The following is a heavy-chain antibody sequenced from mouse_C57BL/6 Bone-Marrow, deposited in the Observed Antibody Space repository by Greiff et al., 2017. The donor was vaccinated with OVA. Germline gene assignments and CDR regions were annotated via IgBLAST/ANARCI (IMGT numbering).Heavy chain of an antibody. CDR1: GFTFSSYA. J-gene: IGHJ1*03. D-gene: IGHD1-1*01. Sequence: EVQLVESGEGLVKPGGSLKLSCAASGFTFSSYAMSWVRQTPEKRLEWVAYISSGGDYIYYADTVKGRFTISRDNARNTLYLQMSSLKSEDTAMYYCTRDQITTVVVYWYFDVWGTGTTVTVSS. CDR2: ISSGGDYI. V-gene: IGHV5-9-1*02. CDR3: TRDQITTVVVYWYFDV.